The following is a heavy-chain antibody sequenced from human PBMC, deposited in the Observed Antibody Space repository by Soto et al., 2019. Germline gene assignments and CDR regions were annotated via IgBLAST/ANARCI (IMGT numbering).Heavy chain of an antibody. CDR3: ARTQAVFIDY. Sequence: PSETLSLTCTVSGGSISSSSYYWGWIRQPPGKGLEWIGSIYYSGSTYYNPSLKSRVTISVDTSKNQFSLKLSSVTAADTAAYYCARTQAVFIDYWGQGTLVTVSS. CDR2: IYYSGST. D-gene: IGHD2-15*01. J-gene: IGHJ4*02. V-gene: IGHV4-39*01. CDR1: GGSISSSSYY.